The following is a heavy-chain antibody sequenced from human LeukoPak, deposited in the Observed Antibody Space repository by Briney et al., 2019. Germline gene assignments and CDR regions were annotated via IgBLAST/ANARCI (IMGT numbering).Heavy chain of an antibody. CDR1: GGSISSSSYY. CDR3: ARHVVAVAARADYFDY. J-gene: IGHJ4*02. D-gene: IGHD6-19*01. V-gene: IGHV4-39*01. Sequence: SETLSLTCTVSGGSISSSSYYWGWIRQPPGKGLEWIGSIYYSGSTYYNPSLKSRVTISVDTSKNQFSLKLSSVTAADTAVYYCARHVVAVAARADYFDYWGQGTLVTVSS. CDR2: IYYSGST.